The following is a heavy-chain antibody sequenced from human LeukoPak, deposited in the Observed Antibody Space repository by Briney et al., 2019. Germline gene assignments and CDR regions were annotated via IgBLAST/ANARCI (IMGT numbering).Heavy chain of an antibody. Sequence: SETLSLTCAVYGGSFSGYYWSWIRQPPGKGLEWIGEINHSGSTNYNPSLKSRVTISVDTSKNQFSLKLSSVTAADTAVYYCARASSDGYNSWGQGTLVTASS. CDR1: GGSFSGYY. V-gene: IGHV4-34*01. J-gene: IGHJ5*02. CDR2: INHSGST. CDR3: ARASSDGYNS. D-gene: IGHD5-24*01.